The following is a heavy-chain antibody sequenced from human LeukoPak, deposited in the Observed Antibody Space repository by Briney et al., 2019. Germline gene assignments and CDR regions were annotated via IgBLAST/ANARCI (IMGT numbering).Heavy chain of an antibody. CDR3: ARGYSGYAESYFDY. CDR1: GGTFSSYA. V-gene: IGHV1-69*05. J-gene: IGHJ4*02. CDR2: IIPIFGTA. D-gene: IGHD5-12*01. Sequence: GASVKVSCKASGGTFSSYAIIWVRQAPGQGLEWMGGIIPIFGTANYAQKFQGRVTITTDESTSTAYMELSSLRSEDTAVYYCARGYSGYAESYFDYWGQGTLVTVSS.